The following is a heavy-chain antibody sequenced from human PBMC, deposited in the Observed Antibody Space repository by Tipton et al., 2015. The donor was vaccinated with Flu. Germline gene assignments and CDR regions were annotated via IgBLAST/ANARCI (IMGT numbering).Heavy chain of an antibody. D-gene: IGHD3-10*01. CDR2: IFHGGST. J-gene: IGHJ4*02. Sequence: TLSLTCTVSGYSISSGYYWGWIRQPPGKGLEWIGSIFHGGSTYYNPSLKSRVTISVDTSKNQFSLKLSSVTAADTAVYYCATYYYGSGTQSAFDCWGQGTLVTVSS. CDR3: ATYYYGSGTQSAFDC. CDR1: GYSISSGYY. V-gene: IGHV4-38-2*02.